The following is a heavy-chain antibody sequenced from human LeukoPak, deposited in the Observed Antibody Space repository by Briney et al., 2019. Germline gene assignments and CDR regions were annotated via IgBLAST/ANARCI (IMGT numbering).Heavy chain of an antibody. CDR2: IYPGDSDT. D-gene: IGHD4-23*01. V-gene: IGHV5-51*01. J-gene: IGHJ5*02. CDR1: GYSFTSYW. CDR3: ARRRGGLRWRYWFDP. Sequence: GESLQICCNGSGYSFTSYWIGWVRQMPGKDLEWMGIIYPGDSDTRYSPSFQGQVTISADKSISTAYLQWSSLKASDTAMYYCARRRGGLRWRYWFDPWGQGTLVTVSS.